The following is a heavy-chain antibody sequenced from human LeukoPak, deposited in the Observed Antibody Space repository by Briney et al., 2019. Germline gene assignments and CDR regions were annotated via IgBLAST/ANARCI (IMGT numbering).Heavy chain of an antibody. V-gene: IGHV3-48*03. CDR2: ISSSGSNM. CDR3: ARGGCGDYDFDY. CDR1: GFTFSNYE. Sequence: GGSLRLSCVVSGFTFSNYEMNWVRQAPGKGLEWVSHISSSGSNMYYADSVKGRFTISKDNAKNSLYLQMNSLRAEDTAVYYCARGGCGDYDFDYWGQGPLVTVPS. D-gene: IGHD4-17*01. J-gene: IGHJ4*02.